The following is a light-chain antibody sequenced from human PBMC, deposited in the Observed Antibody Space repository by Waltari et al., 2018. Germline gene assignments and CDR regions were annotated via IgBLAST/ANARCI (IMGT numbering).Light chain of an antibody. Sequence: DIQMTQSPSPVSASVGDRVTITCQASQDIGNRLAWYQQKPGKAPNLLIYGTSSLQTGVPSRFSGSGSGTEFTLTISSLQPEDFGTYYCQQGKSFPITFGPGTKVEIK. J-gene: IGKJ3*01. CDR2: GTS. CDR1: QDIGNR. CDR3: QQGKSFPIT. V-gene: IGKV1-12*01.